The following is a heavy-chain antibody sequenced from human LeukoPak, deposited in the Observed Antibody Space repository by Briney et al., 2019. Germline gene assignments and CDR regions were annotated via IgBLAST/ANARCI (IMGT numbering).Heavy chain of an antibody. D-gene: IGHD1-7*01. CDR2: INPSGGST. V-gene: IGHV1-46*01. CDR3: AREQPRGAITGTNGRDSVEFDY. Sequence: GASVKVSCKASGYTFTSYYMHWVRQAPGQGLEWMGIINPSGGSTSYAQKFQGRVTMTRDTSTSTVYMELSSLRSEDTAVYYCAREQPRGAITGTNGRDSVEFDYWGQGTLVTVSS. J-gene: IGHJ4*02. CDR1: GYTFTSYY.